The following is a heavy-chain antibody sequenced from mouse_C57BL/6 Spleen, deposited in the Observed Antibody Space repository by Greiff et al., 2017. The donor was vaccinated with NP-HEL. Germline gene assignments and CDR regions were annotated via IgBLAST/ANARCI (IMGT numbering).Heavy chain of an antibody. D-gene: IGHD1-1*01. V-gene: IGHV1-81*01. J-gene: IGHJ2*01. CDR1: GYTFTSYG. Sequence: QVHVKQSGAELARPGASVKLSCKASGYTFTSYGISWVKQRTGQGLEWIGEIYPRSGNTYYNEKFKGKATLTADKSSSTAYMELRSLTSEDSAVYFCARAGITTVFDYWGQGTTLTVSS. CDR3: ARAGITTVFDY. CDR2: IYPRSGNT.